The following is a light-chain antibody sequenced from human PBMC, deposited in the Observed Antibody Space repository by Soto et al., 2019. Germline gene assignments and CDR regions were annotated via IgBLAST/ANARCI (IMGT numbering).Light chain of an antibody. J-gene: IGKJ2*03. Sequence: SMAVRLGARSPLNWESSQSVLLTANNKNYLDWYQQKPGQAPKLLIYCASTRESGVPARFSGDVSGTDFTFTIIFLQPEDITTYYSQQYASLLNSFGHGTRLE. CDR2: CAS. CDR3: QQYASLLNS. CDR1: QSVLLTANNKNY. V-gene: IGKV4-1*01.